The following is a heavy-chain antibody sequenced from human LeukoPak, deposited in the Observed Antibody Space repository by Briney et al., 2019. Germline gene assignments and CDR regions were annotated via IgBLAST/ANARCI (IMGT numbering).Heavy chain of an antibody. CDR2: IYHSGST. D-gene: IGHD3-16*02. Sequence: SETLSLICTVSGGSISSAGDYWSWIRQPPGKGLEWIGYIYHSGSTTYNPSLKSRVTLSRDKSKNQFSLKLNSVTAADTAVYYCARARYNWFDPWGQGTLVTVSS. CDR3: ARARYNWFDP. CDR1: GGSISSAGDY. V-gene: IGHV4-30-2*01. J-gene: IGHJ5*02.